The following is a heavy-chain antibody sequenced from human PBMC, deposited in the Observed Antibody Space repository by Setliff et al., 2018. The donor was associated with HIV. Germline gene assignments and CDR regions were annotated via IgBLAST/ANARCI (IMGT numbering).Heavy chain of an antibody. D-gene: IGHD3-10*01. CDR2: ISPGDSDT. Sequence: PGESLKISYKGSGYSFTNFWIAWVRQMPGKGLEWMGVISPGDSDTRYSPSFQGQVTISADKSISTAYLQWSSLKASDTAMYYCARPPLYGSGSHYNGFDTWGQGTMVTVSS. CDR3: ARPPLYGSGSHYNGFDT. CDR1: GYSFTNFW. V-gene: IGHV5-51*01. J-gene: IGHJ3*02.